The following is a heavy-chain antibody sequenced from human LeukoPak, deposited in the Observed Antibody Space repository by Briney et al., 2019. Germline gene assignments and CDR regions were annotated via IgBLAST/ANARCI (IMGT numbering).Heavy chain of an antibody. CDR1: GFTFSSYA. D-gene: IGHD1-26*01. CDR3: AKDRPVGATSYYYYGMDV. V-gene: IGHV3-23*01. Sequence: GGSLRLSCAASGFTFSSYAMSWVRQAPGKGLEWVSAISGSGGSTYNADSMKGRFTISRDNSKNTLYLQMNSLRAEDTAVYYCAKDRPVGATSYYYYGMDVWGQGTTVTVSS. J-gene: IGHJ6*02. CDR2: ISGSGGST.